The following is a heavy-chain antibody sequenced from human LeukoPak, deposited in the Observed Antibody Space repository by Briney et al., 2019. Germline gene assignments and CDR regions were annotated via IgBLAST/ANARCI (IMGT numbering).Heavy chain of an antibody. Sequence: ASVKVSCKASGYTFTSNYIHWVRQGPGQGLEWVGMIYPRDGSTSYAQKFQGRVTVTRDTSTSTVHMELSGLRSEDTAVYYCARDKEGSDYWGQRTLVTASS. V-gene: IGHV1-46*01. J-gene: IGHJ4*02. CDR1: GYTFTSNY. CDR3: ARDKEGSDY. CDR2: IYPRDGST.